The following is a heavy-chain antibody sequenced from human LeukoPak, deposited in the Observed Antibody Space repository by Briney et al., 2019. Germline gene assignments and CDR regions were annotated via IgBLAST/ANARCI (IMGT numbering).Heavy chain of an antibody. V-gene: IGHV3-23*01. J-gene: IGHJ4*02. CDR3: AKGASGPLRYFDWSTYYFDY. D-gene: IGHD3-9*01. CDR2: ISGSGGST. CDR1: GFTFSSYA. Sequence: PGGSLRLSCAASGFTFSSYAMSWVRQAPGQGLEWVSAISGSGGSTYYADSVKGRFTISGDNSKNTLYLQMNSLRAEDTAVYYCAKGASGPLRYFDWSTYYFDYWGQGTLVTVSS.